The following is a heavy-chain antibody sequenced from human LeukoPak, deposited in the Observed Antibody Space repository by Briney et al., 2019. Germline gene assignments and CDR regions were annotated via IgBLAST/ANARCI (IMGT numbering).Heavy chain of an antibody. Sequence: DSVKVSCKASGYTFTSCAMHWIRQRPPPEHDLVGCSNAGNGKTKYSHTFHDRVPITRDTSASTAYMELSSLRFDDTAVYYCARSRFGELLSFDPWAQGTLVTVSS. CDR2: SNAGNGKT. CDR1: GYTFTSCA. D-gene: IGHD3-10*01. V-gene: IGHV1-3*01. J-gene: IGHJ5*02. CDR3: ARSRFGELLSFDP.